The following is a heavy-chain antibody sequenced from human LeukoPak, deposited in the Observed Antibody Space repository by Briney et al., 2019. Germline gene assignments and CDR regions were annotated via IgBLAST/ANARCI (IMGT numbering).Heavy chain of an antibody. CDR2: IPYDGSNK. CDR1: AFTFSNYG. CDR3: AKDRFYGSGSYLPGVFDY. Sequence: GGSLRLSCAASAFTFSNYGMHWVRQAPGKGLEWVAFIPYDGSNKYYVASVKGRFTISRDNTKNTLYLQMNSLRAEDTAVYYCAKDRFYGSGSYLPGVFDYWGQGTWSPSPQ. V-gene: IGHV3-30*02. J-gene: IGHJ4*02. D-gene: IGHD3-10*01.